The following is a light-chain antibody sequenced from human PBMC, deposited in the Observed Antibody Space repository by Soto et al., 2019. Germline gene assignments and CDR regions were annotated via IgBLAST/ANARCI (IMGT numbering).Light chain of an antibody. CDR1: QSVSTF. V-gene: IGKV3-15*01. CDR3: QQYNNWPSS. Sequence: EILLTQFPATLSLSPGERAILSCGASQSVSTFLDWFQQKPGQPPRLLIYDVSTRATGVPARLSGTGYETDLTITISGMQSEDSAVYFCQQYNNWPSSFGQGTRLEIK. CDR2: DVS. J-gene: IGKJ5*01.